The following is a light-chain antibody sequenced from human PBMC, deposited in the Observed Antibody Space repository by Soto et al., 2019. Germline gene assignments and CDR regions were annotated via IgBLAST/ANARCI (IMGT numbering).Light chain of an antibody. Sequence: QSVLTQPRSVSGSPGQSVTISCTGTSSDVGGYNYVSWYQQHPGKAPKLMIYDVSKRPSGVPDRFSGSKSGNTASRTISGLLAEDEAYYYCCSSAGSYTGVFGVGTELTFL. CDR2: DVS. J-gene: IGLJ3*02. CDR3: CSSAGSYTGV. CDR1: SSDVGGYNY. V-gene: IGLV2-11*01.